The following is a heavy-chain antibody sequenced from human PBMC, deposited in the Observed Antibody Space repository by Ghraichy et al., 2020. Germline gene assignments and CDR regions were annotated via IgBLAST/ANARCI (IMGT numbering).Heavy chain of an antibody. J-gene: IGHJ3*02. Sequence: LSLTCAASGFVFTTFAMHWVRQAPGKGLEWVAVVSYDGSIKFYADSVKGRFTISRDNSKNTLYLQVSSLRVEDTALYFCARGFGGYYSSGPDALDIWGQGTMVIVSS. CDR3: ARGFGGYYSSGPDALDI. D-gene: IGHD6-19*01. CDR1: GFVFTTFA. V-gene: IGHV3-30*04. CDR2: VSYDGSIK.